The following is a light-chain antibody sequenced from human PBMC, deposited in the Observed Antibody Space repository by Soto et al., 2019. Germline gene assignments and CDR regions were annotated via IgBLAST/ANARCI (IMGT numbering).Light chain of an antibody. V-gene: IGLV2-14*01. Sequence: QSALTQPASVSGSPGQSITISCTGTSSDVGGYNYVSWYQQHPGKAPKLVIYDVSNRPSGVSNRFSGSKSGNTASLTISGLRAEDDAGYYCSSFASSNTVIFGGGTKLTVL. CDR3: SSFASSNTVI. CDR2: DVS. J-gene: IGLJ2*01. CDR1: SSDVGGYNY.